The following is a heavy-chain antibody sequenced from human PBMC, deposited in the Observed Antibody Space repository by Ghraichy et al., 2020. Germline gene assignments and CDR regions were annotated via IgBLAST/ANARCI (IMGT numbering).Heavy chain of an antibody. CDR2: IYYSGST. D-gene: IGHD6-6*01. CDR1: GGSISSSSYY. Sequence: SETLSLTCTVSGGSISSSSYYWGWIRQPPGKGLEWIGSIYYSGSTYYNPSLKSRVTISVDTSKNQFSLKLSSVTAADTAVYYCARPQGIAAGRAFDYWGQGTLVTVSS. CDR3: ARPQGIAAGRAFDY. J-gene: IGHJ4*02. V-gene: IGHV4-39*01.